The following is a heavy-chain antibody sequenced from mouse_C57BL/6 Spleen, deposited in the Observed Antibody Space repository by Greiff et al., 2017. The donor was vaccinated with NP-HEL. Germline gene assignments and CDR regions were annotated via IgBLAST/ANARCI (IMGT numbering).Heavy chain of an antibody. V-gene: IGHV1-55*01. CDR1: GYTFTSYW. CDR2: IYPGSGST. CDR3: ARSPIGGYYYGSKAYYFDY. D-gene: IGHD1-1*01. J-gene: IGHJ2*01. Sequence: QVQLKQPGAELVKPGASVKMSCKASGYTFTSYWITWVKQRPGQGLEWIGDIYPGSGSTNYNEKFKSKATLTVDTSSSTAYMQLSSLTSEDTAVYYCARSPIGGYYYGSKAYYFDYWGQGTTLTVSS.